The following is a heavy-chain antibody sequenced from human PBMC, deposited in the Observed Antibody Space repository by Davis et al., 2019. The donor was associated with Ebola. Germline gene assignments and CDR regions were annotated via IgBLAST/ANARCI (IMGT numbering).Heavy chain of an antibody. Sequence: GESLKISCAASGFTFSSYAMSWVRQAPGKGLEWVSAISGSGGSTYYADSVKGRFTISRDNSKNTLYLQMNSLRAEDTAVYYCAKVVVGATHDDYWGQGTLVTVSS. J-gene: IGHJ4*02. CDR1: GFTFSSYA. CDR3: AKVVVGATHDDY. V-gene: IGHV3-23*01. D-gene: IGHD1-26*01. CDR2: ISGSGGST.